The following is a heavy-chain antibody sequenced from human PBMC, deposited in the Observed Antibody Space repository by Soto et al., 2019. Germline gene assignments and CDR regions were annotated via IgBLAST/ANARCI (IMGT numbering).Heavy chain of an antibody. V-gene: IGHV4-39*02. Sequence: LSLTCTISGGSINSSNYYWGWVRQPPGKGLEWIGFFYHTGSLYYNPSLKSRVTISSDTSKSHLSLRLRSVTAADAGVYYCARCAMTVAGPYYYAMDVWGLGTTVTVSS. CDR2: FYHTGSL. CDR1: GGSINSSNYY. D-gene: IGHD6-19*01. J-gene: IGHJ6*02. CDR3: ARCAMTVAGPYYYAMDV.